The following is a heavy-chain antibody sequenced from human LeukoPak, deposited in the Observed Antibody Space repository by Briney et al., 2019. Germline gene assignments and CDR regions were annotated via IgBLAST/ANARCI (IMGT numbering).Heavy chain of an antibody. CDR1: GYTFTNYY. V-gene: IGHV1-46*01. CDR3: ARDLARGFDP. D-gene: IGHD2-21*01. J-gene: IGHJ5*02. CDR2: INPSGGST. Sequence: GASVKVSCKASGYTFTNYYIHWVRQAPGQGLEWMRIINPSGGSTSYAQKFQGRVTMTRDTSTSTVYMELSSLRSEDTALYHCARDLARGFDPWGQGTLVTVSS.